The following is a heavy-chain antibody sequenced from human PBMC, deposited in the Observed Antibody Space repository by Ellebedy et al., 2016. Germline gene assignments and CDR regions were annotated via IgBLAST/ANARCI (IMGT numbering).Heavy chain of an antibody. CDR3: ARDWSRGGGSGDPYYFDY. CDR2: ISGSGGST. Sequence: GESLKISCAASGFTFSSYAMSWVRQAPGKGLEWVSAISGSGGSTYYADSVKGRFTISRDNSKNTLYLQMNSLRVEDTALYYCARDWSRGGGSGDPYYFDYWGQGTLITVSS. V-gene: IGHV3-23*01. J-gene: IGHJ4*02. CDR1: GFTFSSYA.